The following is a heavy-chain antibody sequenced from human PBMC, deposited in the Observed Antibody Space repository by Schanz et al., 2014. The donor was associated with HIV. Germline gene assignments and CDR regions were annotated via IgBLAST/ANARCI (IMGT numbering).Heavy chain of an antibody. CDR2: ISISGETT. J-gene: IGHJ6*02. V-gene: IGHV3-NL1*01. CDR1: GFTFSSYG. Sequence: QVQLVESGGGVVQPGRSLRLSCAVSGFTFSSYGMHWVRQAPGKGLEWVSGISISGETTYYADSVKGRFSISRDKSKNTLYLQMNRLRAEDTAVYYCAKDRRGGYQFLYGLDVWGQGTTVTVSS. CDR3: AKDRRGGYQFLYGLDV. D-gene: IGHD2-2*01.